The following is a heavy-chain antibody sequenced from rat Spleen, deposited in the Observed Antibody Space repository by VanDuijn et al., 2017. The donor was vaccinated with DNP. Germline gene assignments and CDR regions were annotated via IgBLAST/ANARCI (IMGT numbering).Heavy chain of an antibody. CDR2: INSAGST. CDR3: ARSGAVAFDY. J-gene: IGHJ2*01. CDR1: GYSITSSYR. V-gene: IGHV3-3*01. D-gene: IGHD1-3*01. Sequence: EVQLQESGPGLVKPSQSLSLTCSVTGYSITSSYRWNWIRKFPGNKLEWMGYINSAGSTNYNPSLKSRISITRDTSKKQFFLQVNSVTTEDTATYYCARSGAVAFDYWGQGVMVTVSS.